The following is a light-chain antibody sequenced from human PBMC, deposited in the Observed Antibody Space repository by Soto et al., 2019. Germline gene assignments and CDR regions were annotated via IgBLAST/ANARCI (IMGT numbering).Light chain of an antibody. V-gene: IGKV1-5*01. J-gene: IGKJ1*01. Sequence: DIQMIQSPSTLSASVGDRVTITCRASQSISSWLAWYQQKPGKAPNLLIYDASSLESGVPSRFSGSGSGTEFPLTISSLQPDDFATYYCQQYNGYSSFGQGTKVDIK. CDR3: QQYNGYSS. CDR2: DAS. CDR1: QSISSW.